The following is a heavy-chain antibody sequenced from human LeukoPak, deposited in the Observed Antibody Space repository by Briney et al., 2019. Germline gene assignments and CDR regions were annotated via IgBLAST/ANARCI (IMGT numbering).Heavy chain of an antibody. V-gene: IGHV3-30*04. J-gene: IGHJ6*02. CDR1: GFPFSSYA. CDR2: ISYDGSNK. D-gene: IGHD1-1*01. Sequence: VGSLRLSCAASGFPFSSYAMHWVRQAPGKGLEWVAVISYDGSNKYNADSVKGRFTISRDNSENTLHLQMNSLRAEDTAVYYCAKDLESLELYYYYGMDVWGQGTTVTVSS. CDR3: AKDLESLELYYYYGMDV.